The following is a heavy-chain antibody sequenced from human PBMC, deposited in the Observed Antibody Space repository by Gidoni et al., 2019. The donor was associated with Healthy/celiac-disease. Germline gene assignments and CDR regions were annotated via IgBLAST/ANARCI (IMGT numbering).Heavy chain of an antibody. CDR1: GFTFRSYA. CDR2: IRGSGGST. D-gene: IGHD5-18*01. V-gene: IGHV3-23*01. Sequence: EVQLLESGGGLVQPGGSLRLSCAASGFTFRSYAMSWVRQAPGKGRECVSAIRGSGGSTYYADSVKGRFTISRDNSKNTLYLQMNSLRAEDTAVYYCAKDKGYSYGSRGMDVWGQGTTVTVSS. J-gene: IGHJ6*02. CDR3: AKDKGYSYGSRGMDV.